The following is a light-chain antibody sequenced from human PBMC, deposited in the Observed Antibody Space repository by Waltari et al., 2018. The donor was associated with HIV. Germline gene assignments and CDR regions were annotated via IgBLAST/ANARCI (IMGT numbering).Light chain of an antibody. CDR2: DVS. CDR3: SSYTSNITRV. Sequence: QSALTQPASVSGSPGQSLTISCTGTSSHVGASNYVPGYQQHPGKAPKLMIYDVSNRPSGVSNRFSGSKSGNTASLTISGLQAEDEADYYCSSYTSNITRVFGGGTKLTVL. CDR1: SSHVGASNY. V-gene: IGLV2-14*03. J-gene: IGLJ3*02.